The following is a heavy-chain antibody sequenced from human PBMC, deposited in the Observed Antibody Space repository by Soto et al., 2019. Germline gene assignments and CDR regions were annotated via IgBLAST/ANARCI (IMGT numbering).Heavy chain of an antibody. CDR3: ARDHSYGSGSYYKAGWFDP. J-gene: IGHJ5*02. Sequence: ASVKVSCEASGYTFTSYYMHWVRQAPGQGLEWMGIINPSGGSTSYAQKFQGRVTMTRGTSTSTVYMELSSLRSEDTAVYYCARDHSYGSGSYYKAGWFDPWGQGTLVTVSS. CDR1: GYTFTSYY. CDR2: INPSGGST. V-gene: IGHV1-46*01. D-gene: IGHD3-10*01.